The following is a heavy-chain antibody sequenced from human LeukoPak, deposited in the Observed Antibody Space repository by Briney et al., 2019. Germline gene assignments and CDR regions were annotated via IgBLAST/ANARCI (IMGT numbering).Heavy chain of an antibody. D-gene: IGHD3-16*01. CDR2: ISTDGSSA. J-gene: IGHJ4*02. CDR1: AFTFSSYW. CDR3: ARVNVCPRCHFDY. V-gene: IGHV3-74*01. Sequence: GGALRLSCAASAFTFSSYWMHWVRQAPGKGLVWVSRISTDGSSAIFADSVKGRFTISRDNAKNTLYLQMNSLRAEDTAVYYCARVNVCPRCHFDYWGQGTLVTVSS.